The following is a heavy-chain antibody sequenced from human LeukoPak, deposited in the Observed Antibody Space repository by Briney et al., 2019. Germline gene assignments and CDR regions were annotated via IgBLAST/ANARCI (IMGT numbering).Heavy chain of an antibody. V-gene: IGHV1-2*02. J-gene: IGHJ3*02. CDR2: INANSGGT. CDR3: ARASGRYSDAFDI. Sequence: ASVKVSCKASGYTFTGYYMHWVRQAPGQGLEWMGWINANSGGTNYAQNFQGRVTMTRDTSISTAYMELSRLRSDDTALYYCARASGRYSDAFDIWGQGTMVTVSS. D-gene: IGHD1-26*01. CDR1: GYTFTGYY.